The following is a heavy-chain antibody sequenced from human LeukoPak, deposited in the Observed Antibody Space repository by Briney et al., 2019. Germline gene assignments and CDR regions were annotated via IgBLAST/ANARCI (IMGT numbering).Heavy chain of an antibody. CDR1: GFTFDDYA. Sequence: GGSLRLSCAASGFTFDDYAMHWVRQAPGKGLEWVSGISWNSGSIDYADSVKGRFTISSDNAKKSLYLQMNGLRVEDTALYYCAKNTGAYYYYGIDVGGQGTTVTVSS. V-gene: IGHV3-9*01. CDR3: AKNTGAYYYYGIDV. J-gene: IGHJ6*02. CDR2: ISWNSGSI.